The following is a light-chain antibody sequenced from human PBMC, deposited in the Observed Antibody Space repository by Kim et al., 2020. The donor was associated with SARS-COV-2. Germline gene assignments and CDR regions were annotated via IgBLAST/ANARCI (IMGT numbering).Light chain of an antibody. J-gene: IGLJ2*01. V-gene: IGLV3-1*01. CDR1: KLGDKY. Sequence: SVSPGQTASITCSGDKLGDKYACWYQQKPGQSPGLVIYQYSKRPSGIPERFSGSNSGNTATLTISGTQAMDEADYYCQAWDSSTVVFGGGTQLTVL. CDR2: QYS. CDR3: QAWDSSTVV.